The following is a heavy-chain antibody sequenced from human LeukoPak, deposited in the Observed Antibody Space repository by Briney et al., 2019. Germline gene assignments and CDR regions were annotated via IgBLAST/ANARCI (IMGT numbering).Heavy chain of an antibody. CDR1: GGSINSGTDY. V-gene: IGHV4-61*09. D-gene: IGHD2-15*01. Sequence: ASETLSLTCTVSGGSINSGTDYWSWIRQPAGKGLEWTGHTFSSGSTNYNPSLKSRVTISVDTSKNQFSLSLTSVTAADTAIYYCAKTWSGTFHIWAQGTMVTVSS. CDR3: AKTWSGTFHI. CDR2: TFSSGST. J-gene: IGHJ3*02.